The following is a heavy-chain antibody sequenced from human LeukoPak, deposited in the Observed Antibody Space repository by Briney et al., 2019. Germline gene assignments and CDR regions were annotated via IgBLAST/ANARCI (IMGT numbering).Heavy chain of an antibody. CDR3: ARVICSGGSCRFDY. CDR2: IHTSGST. J-gene: IGHJ4*02. CDR1: GGSISSYY. V-gene: IGHV4-4*07. Sequence: SETLSLTCTVSGGSISSYYWNWIRQPAGKGLEWIGRIHTSGSTNYNPSLKSRVTMSVDTSKNQFSLKLSSVTAADTAVYYCARVICSGGSCRFDYWGQGTMVTVSS. D-gene: IGHD2-15*01.